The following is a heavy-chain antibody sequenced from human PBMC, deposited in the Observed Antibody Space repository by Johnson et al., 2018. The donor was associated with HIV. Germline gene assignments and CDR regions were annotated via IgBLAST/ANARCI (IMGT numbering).Heavy chain of an antibody. CDR2: ISYDGSNK. CDR1: GFTFSSYA. D-gene: IGHD2-21*02. CDR3: ARDLLIAYCGGDCWDAFDI. Sequence: QVQLVESGGGVVQPGRSLRLSCAASGFTFSSYAMHWVRQAPGKGLEWVAVISYDGSNKYYADSVTGRFTISRDNSKNTLYLQMNSLRAEDTAVYYCARDLLIAYCGGDCWDAFDIWGQGTMVTVSS. V-gene: IGHV3-30-3*01. J-gene: IGHJ3*02.